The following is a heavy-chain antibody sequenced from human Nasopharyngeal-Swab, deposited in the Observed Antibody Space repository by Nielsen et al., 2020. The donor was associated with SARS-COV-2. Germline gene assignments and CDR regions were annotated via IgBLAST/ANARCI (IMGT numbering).Heavy chain of an antibody. Sequence: GESLKISCKGSGYSFTSYYIIWVRQMPGKGLEWMGRIDPSDSYTNYSPSFQGHVTISADKSISTAYLQWSSLKASDIAIYYCARRGFEYNSSPEWDYWGQGALVTVSS. J-gene: IGHJ4*02. CDR2: IDPSDSYT. CDR3: ARRGFEYNSSPEWDY. V-gene: IGHV5-10-1*01. D-gene: IGHD6-6*01. CDR1: GYSFTSYY.